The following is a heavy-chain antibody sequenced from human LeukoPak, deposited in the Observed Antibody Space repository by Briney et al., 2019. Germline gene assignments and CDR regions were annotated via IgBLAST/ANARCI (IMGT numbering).Heavy chain of an antibody. CDR3: AGLLKDTAMGLDDY. CDR1: GFTFSSIA. D-gene: IGHD5-18*01. V-gene: IGHV3-23*01. J-gene: IGHJ4*02. Sequence: GGSLRLSCAASGFTFSSIAMSWVRQAPDKGLEWVSTISGSGGGTYYADSLKGRFTISRDNAKNSLYLQINSLRAEDTAVYYCAGLLKDTAMGLDDYWGQGTLVTVSS. CDR2: ISGSGGGT.